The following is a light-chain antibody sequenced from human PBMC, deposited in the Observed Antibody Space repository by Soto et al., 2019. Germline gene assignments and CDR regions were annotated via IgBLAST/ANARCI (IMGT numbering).Light chain of an antibody. V-gene: IGLV2-14*01. Sequence: QSVLTQPASVSGSPGQSITISCTGTSSDVGVYNYVSWYQQHPGKAPKLMIYEVSNRPSGVSIRFSGSKSGNTASLTISGLQAEDEADYYCSSYTSSNTYVFGTGTKLTVL. CDR2: EVS. CDR1: SSDVGVYNY. J-gene: IGLJ1*01. CDR3: SSYTSSNTYV.